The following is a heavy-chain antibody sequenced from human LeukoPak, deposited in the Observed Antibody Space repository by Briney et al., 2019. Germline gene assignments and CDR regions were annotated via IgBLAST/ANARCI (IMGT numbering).Heavy chain of an antibody. D-gene: IGHD2-21*02. Sequence: GGSLRLSCAASGFTFSSFGMSWVRQAPGKGLEWVSAISGSGVSTYYADSVKGRFTISRDNSKNSLYLQMNSLRAEDTAVYYCARVVAYCGGDCYRGNWFDPWGQGTLVTVSS. V-gene: IGHV3-23*01. J-gene: IGHJ5*02. CDR3: ARVVAYCGGDCYRGNWFDP. CDR1: GFTFSSFG. CDR2: ISGSGVST.